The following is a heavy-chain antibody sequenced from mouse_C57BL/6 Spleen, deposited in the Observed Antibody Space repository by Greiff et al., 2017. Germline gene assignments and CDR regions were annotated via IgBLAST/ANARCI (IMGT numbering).Heavy chain of an antibody. CDR1: GFTFSDYG. D-gene: IGHD2-2*01. CDR2: ISSGSSTI. Sequence: EVNVVESGGGLVKPGGSLKLSCAASGFTFSDYGMHWVRQAPEKGLEWVAYISSGSSTIYYADTVKGRFTISRDNAKNTLFLQMTSLRSEDTAMYYCARQGYLHAMDYWGQGTSVTVSS. V-gene: IGHV5-17*01. CDR3: ARQGYLHAMDY. J-gene: IGHJ4*01.